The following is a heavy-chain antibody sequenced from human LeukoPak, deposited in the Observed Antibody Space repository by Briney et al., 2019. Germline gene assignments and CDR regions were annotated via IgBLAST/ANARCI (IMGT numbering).Heavy chain of an antibody. CDR3: ARDGPSTVDSSGYYSAFDI. CDR1: GGSISSSNW. J-gene: IGHJ3*02. Sequence: SGTLSLTCAVSGGSISSSNWWSWVRPPPGKGLEWIGEIYHSGRTNYNPSLKSRVTISVDKSKNQFSLKLSSVTAADTAVYYCARDGPSTVDSSGYYSAFDIWGQGTMVTVSS. D-gene: IGHD3-22*01. V-gene: IGHV4-4*02. CDR2: IYHSGRT.